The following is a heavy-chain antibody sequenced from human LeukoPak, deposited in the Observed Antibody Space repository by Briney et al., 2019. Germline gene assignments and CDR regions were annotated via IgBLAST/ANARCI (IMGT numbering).Heavy chain of an antibody. Sequence: ASVKVSCKASGYTFTSYGISWVRQAPGQGLEWMGWISAYNGNTNYAQKLQGRVTMTTDTSTSTAYMEPRSLRSDDTAVYYCARVIVVVPAAIGAFDIWGQGTMVTVSS. D-gene: IGHD2-2*02. CDR3: ARVIVVVPAAIGAFDI. J-gene: IGHJ3*02. V-gene: IGHV1-18*01. CDR1: GYTFTSYG. CDR2: ISAYNGNT.